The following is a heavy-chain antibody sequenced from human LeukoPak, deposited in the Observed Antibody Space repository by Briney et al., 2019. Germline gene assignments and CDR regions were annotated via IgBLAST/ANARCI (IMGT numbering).Heavy chain of an antibody. Sequence: GGSLRLSCTASGFTLGDYAMNWVRQAPGKGLEWVSYISSSSSTIYYADSVKGRFTISRDNAKNSLYLQMNSLRAEDTAVYYCARDPAMIVVDSNWFDPWGQGTLVTVSS. CDR3: ARDPAMIVVDSNWFDP. CDR1: GFTLGDYA. V-gene: IGHV3-48*04. J-gene: IGHJ5*02. D-gene: IGHD3-22*01. CDR2: ISSSSSTI.